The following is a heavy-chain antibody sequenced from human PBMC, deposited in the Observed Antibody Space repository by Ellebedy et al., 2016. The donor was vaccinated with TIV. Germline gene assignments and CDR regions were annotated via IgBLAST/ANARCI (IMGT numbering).Heavy chain of an antibody. Sequence: GESLKISCAASGFTFSDYYMSWICQAPGKGLEWVSSISSSGSMRSYTDSVKGRFTISRDNAKNSLYLQMNSLRVEDTAVYYCARGASWSAITGLDYWGQGTLVTVSS. CDR2: ISSSGSMR. V-gene: IGHV3-11*04. CDR3: ARGASWSAITGLDY. CDR1: GFTFSDYY. J-gene: IGHJ4*02. D-gene: IGHD3-3*01.